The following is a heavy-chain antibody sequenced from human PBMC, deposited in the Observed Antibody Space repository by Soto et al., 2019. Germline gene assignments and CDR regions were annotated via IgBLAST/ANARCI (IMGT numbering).Heavy chain of an antibody. V-gene: IGHV1-69*08. CDR3: ARDERDSGWYLPFDY. Sequence: QVQLVQSGAEVKKPGSSVKVSCKASGGTFSSYTISWVRRAPGQGLEWMGRIIPILGIANYAQKFQGRVTITADKSTSTAYMELSSLRSEDTAVYYCARDERDSGWYLPFDYWGQGTLVTVSS. J-gene: IGHJ4*02. CDR2: IIPILGIA. D-gene: IGHD6-19*01. CDR1: GGTFSSYT.